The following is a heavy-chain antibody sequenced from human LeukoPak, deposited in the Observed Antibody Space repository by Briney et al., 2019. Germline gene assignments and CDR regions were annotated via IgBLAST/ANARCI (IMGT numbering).Heavy chain of an antibody. V-gene: IGHV1-2*02. J-gene: IGHJ6*02. Sequence: ASVKVSCKASGYTFTGYYMHWVRQAPGQGLEWMGWINPNSGGTNYAQKFQGRVTMTRDTSISTAYMELSRLRSDDTAVYYCARGPPSPMVRTGLGMDVWGQGTTVTVSS. CDR1: GYTFTGYY. D-gene: IGHD3-10*01. CDR2: INPNSGGT. CDR3: ARGPPSPMVRTGLGMDV.